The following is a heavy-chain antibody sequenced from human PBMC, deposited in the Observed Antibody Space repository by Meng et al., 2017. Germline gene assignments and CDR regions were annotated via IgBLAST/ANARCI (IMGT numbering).Heavy chain of an antibody. CDR3: AREGPCGGDCSGFDY. Sequence: QGALGEFGAEVKKPGSSVKFSCKASGGTFSSYAISWVRQAPGQGLEWMGGIIPIFGTANYAQKFQGRVTITADESTSTAYMELSSLRSEDTAVYYCAREGPCGGDCSGFDYWGQGTLVTVSS. CDR2: IIPIFGTA. J-gene: IGHJ4*02. D-gene: IGHD2-21*02. V-gene: IGHV1-69*01. CDR1: GGTFSSYA.